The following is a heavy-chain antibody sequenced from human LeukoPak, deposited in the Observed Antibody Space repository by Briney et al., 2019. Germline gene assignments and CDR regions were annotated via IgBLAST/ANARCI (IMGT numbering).Heavy chain of an antibody. J-gene: IGHJ5*02. D-gene: IGHD3-22*01. CDR2: INHSGST. CDR3: GRDRRATYYYDSSGYYSDL. Sequence: SETLSLTCAVYGGSFSGYYWSWIRQPPGKGLEWIGEINHSGSTNYNPSLKSRVTISVDTSKNQFSLKLSSVTAADTAVYYCGRDRRATYYYDSSGYYSDLWGQGTLVTVSS. CDR1: GGSFSGYY. V-gene: IGHV4-34*01.